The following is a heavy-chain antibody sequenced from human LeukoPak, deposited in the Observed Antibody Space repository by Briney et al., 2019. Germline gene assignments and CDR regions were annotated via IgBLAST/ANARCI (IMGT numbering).Heavy chain of an antibody. V-gene: IGHV3-21*04. CDR1: GFTFSSYS. D-gene: IGHD4-23*01. Sequence: GGSLRLSCAASGFTFSSYSMNWVRQAPGKGLEWVSSISSSSSYIYYADSVKGRFTISRDNAKNSLYLQMNSLRAEDTAVYYCARGGYGGNVIRDYMDVWGKGTTVTVSS. J-gene: IGHJ6*03. CDR2: ISSSSSYI. CDR3: ARGGYGGNVIRDYMDV.